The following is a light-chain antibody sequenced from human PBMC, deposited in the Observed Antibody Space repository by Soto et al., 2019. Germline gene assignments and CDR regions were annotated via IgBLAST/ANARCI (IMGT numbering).Light chain of an antibody. CDR2: EVS. J-gene: IGLJ1*01. Sequence: QSVLTQPASVSESPGQSITISCTGTSNDVGAYNYVSWYQQHPGKAPKLMIYEVSNRPSGVSNHFSGSKSGNTASLTISGLQAEDEADYYCSSYTSSSTYVFGTGTKLTVL. CDR1: SNDVGAYNY. CDR3: SSYTSSSTYV. V-gene: IGLV2-14*01.